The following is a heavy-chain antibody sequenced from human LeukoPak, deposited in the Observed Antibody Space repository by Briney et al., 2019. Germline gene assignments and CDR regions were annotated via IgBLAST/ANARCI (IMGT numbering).Heavy chain of an antibody. CDR1: GFTISSNY. D-gene: IGHD2/OR15-2a*01. Sequence: QPGGSLRLSCAASGFTISSNYTSWVRQAPGKGLEWVSVIYSGGSTYYADSVKGRFTISRDNSKNTLYLQMNSLGAEDTAVYYCASGRQPHYLSTYYYYYMDVWGKGTTVTVSS. V-gene: IGHV3-53*01. CDR2: IYSGGST. J-gene: IGHJ6*03. CDR3: ASGRQPHYLSTYYYYYMDV.